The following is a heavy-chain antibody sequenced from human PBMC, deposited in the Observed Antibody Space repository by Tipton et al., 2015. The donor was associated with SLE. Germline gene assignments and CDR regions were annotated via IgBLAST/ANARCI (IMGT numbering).Heavy chain of an antibody. D-gene: IGHD5-12*01. Sequence: TLSLTCAVFGGSISRNNWWSWVRQPPGKGLEWIGEIYHSGSTNYNPSLKSRVNISVDTSKNQFSLKLSSVTAADTAVYYCARHPPRGGSGYALDNWGQGTLVSVSS. CDR3: ARHPPRGGSGYALDN. CDR1: GGSISRNNW. CDR2: IYHSGST. J-gene: IGHJ4*02. V-gene: IGHV4-4*02.